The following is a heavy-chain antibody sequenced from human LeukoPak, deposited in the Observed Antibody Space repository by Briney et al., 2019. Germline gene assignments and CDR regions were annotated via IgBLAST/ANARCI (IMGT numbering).Heavy chain of an antibody. Sequence: GGSLRLSCAASGFTFSSYAMHWVRQAPGKGLEWVAVISYDGSNKYYADSVKGRFTISRDNSKNTLYLQMNSLRAEDTAVYYCAKAGLDGSWGSFDYWGQGTLVTVST. CDR1: GFTFSSYA. J-gene: IGHJ4*02. V-gene: IGHV3-30*04. D-gene: IGHD1-26*01. CDR2: ISYDGSNK. CDR3: AKAGLDGSWGSFDY.